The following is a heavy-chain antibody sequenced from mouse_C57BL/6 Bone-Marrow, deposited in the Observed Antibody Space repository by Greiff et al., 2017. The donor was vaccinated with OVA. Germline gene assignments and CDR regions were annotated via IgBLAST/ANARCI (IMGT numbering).Heavy chain of an antibody. J-gene: IGHJ4*01. D-gene: IGHD5-1*01. V-gene: IGHV1-42*01. CDR1: GYSFTGYY. CDR3: ARRPVYLYYAMDY. Sequence: EVQLQQSGPELVKPGASVKISCKASGYSFTGYYMNWVKQSPEKSLEWIGEINPSTGGTTYNQKFKAKATLTVDKSSSTAYMQRKSLTSEDSAVYFCARRPVYLYYAMDYWGQETSVTVSS. CDR2: INPSTGGT.